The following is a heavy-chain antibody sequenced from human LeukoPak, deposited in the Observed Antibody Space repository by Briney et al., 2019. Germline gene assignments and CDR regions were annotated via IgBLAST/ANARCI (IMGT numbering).Heavy chain of an antibody. CDR1: GGSISSSSYY. CDR2: IYYSGST. V-gene: IGHV4-39*01. CDR3: ERHEGIAARRLYFDY. J-gene: IGHJ4*02. Sequence: SETLSLTCTVSGGSISSSSYYWGWIRQPPGKGLEWIGSIYYSGSTYYNPSLKSRVTISVDTSKNQFSLKLSSVTAADTAVYYCERHEGIAARRLYFDYWGQGTLVTVSS. D-gene: IGHD6-13*01.